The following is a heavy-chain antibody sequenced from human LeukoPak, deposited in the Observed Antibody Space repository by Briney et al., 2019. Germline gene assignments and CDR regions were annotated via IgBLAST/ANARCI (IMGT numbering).Heavy chain of an antibody. D-gene: IGHD3-10*01. V-gene: IGHV3-23*01. J-gene: IGHJ5*02. CDR3: AKESIGFMVRGKFDP. Sequence: PGGSLRLSCAASGFTFSSYAMSWVRQAPGKGLEGVSAISGSGGSTYYADSVKGRFTISRGNSKNTLYLQMNSLRAEDTAVYYCAKESIGFMVRGKFDPWGQGTLVTVSS. CDR2: ISGSGGST. CDR1: GFTFSSYA.